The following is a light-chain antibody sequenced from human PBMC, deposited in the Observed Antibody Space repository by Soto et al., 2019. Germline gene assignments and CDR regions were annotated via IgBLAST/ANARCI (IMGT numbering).Light chain of an antibody. CDR1: QSVSNNY. Sequence: EIVLTQSPGTLSLSPGERATLSCRASQSVSNNYLAWYQQKPGQAPRLLIYGASNRATGIPDRFSGSGSGTDFTLTISRLEPEDFAVXXCQQYXSSGTFGQGTKVDIK. V-gene: IGKV3-20*01. CDR2: GAS. CDR3: QQYXSSGT. J-gene: IGKJ1*01.